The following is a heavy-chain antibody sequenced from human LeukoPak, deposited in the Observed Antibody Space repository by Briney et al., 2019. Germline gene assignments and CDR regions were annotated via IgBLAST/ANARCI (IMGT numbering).Heavy chain of an antibody. Sequence: PGGSLRLSCAASGFTFSSYGMHWVRQAPGKGLEWVAVISYDGSNEYYADSVKGRFTISRDNAKNSLYLQMNSLRAEDTAVYYCATDIVVVPAAPIDYWGQGTLVTVSS. CDR1: GFTFSSYG. CDR2: ISYDGSNE. CDR3: ATDIVVVPAAPIDY. J-gene: IGHJ4*02. D-gene: IGHD2-2*01. V-gene: IGHV3-30*03.